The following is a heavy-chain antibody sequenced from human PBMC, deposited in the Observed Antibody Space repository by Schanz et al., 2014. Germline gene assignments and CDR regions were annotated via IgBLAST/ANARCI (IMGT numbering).Heavy chain of an antibody. V-gene: IGHV3-23*04. CDR3: AKDLLYGAPMPLNHLDY. Sequence: VQLVESGGGVVQFGRSLRLSCAASGFTFSSYAMSWVRQAPGKGLEWVSTISASGGSTYYADSVKGRFTISRDNSKNTLYLQMNSLRAEDTAVYYCAKDLLYGAPMPLNHLDYWGQGTLXTVSS. J-gene: IGHJ4*02. CDR1: GFTFSSYA. D-gene: IGHD2-2*01. CDR2: ISASGGST.